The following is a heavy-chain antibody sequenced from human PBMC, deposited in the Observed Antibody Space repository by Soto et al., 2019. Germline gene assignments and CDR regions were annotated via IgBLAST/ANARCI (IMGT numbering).Heavy chain of an antibody. CDR2: IYWDDDK. J-gene: IGHJ4*02. Sequence: SGPTLVNPTQTLTLTCTFSGFSLSTDDVGVGWISQPPGQALDWLAVIYWDDDKRYSPSLKSRLTIAKDTSKNQVVLTLTNMDPVDAATYYCARTKYSISSFDYWGQGALVTVSS. CDR1: GFSLSTDDVG. D-gene: IGHD6-6*01. V-gene: IGHV2-5*02. CDR3: ARTKYSISSFDY.